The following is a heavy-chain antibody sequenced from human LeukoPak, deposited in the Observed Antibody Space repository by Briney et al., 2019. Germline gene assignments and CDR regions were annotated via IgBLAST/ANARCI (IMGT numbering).Heavy chain of an antibody. CDR3: ARVVQQLDPGGMDV. CDR1: GYTFTSYD. Sequence: ASVKVSCKASGYTFTSYDINWVRQATGQGLEWMGWMNPNSGNTGYAQKFQGRVTMTRNTSISTAYMELSSLRPEDTAVYYCARVVQQLDPGGMDVWGQGTTVTVSS. J-gene: IGHJ6*02. CDR2: MNPNSGNT. D-gene: IGHD6-13*01. V-gene: IGHV1-8*01.